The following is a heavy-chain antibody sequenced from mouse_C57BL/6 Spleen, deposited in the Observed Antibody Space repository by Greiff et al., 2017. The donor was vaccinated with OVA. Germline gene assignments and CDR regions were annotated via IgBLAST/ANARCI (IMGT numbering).Heavy chain of an antibody. V-gene: IGHV1-22*01. Sequence: EVQLQESGPELVKPGASVKMSCKASGYTFTDYNMHWVKQSHGKSLEWIGYINPNNGGTSYNQKFKGKATLTVNKSSSTAYMELRSLTSEDSAVYYCARWGTTVVARRDYFDYWGQGTTLTVSS. J-gene: IGHJ2*01. CDR3: ARWGTTVVARRDYFDY. CDR2: INPNNGGT. CDR1: GYTFTDYN. D-gene: IGHD1-1*01.